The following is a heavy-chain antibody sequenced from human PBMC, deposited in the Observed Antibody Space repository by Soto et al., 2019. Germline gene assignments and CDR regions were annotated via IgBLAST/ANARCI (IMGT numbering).Heavy chain of an antibody. CDR3: AKGPAGGDTHRSADY. Sequence: GGSLRLSCAASGFTFSNYGMHWVRQAPGKGLEWVAVIRNDGSNEYYADSVKGRFTISRDNPKHALYLQMNSLRAEDTAVYYCAKGPAGGDTHRSADYWGQGALVTVSS. CDR2: IRNDGSNE. V-gene: IGHV3-30*18. CDR1: GFTFSNYG. J-gene: IGHJ4*02. D-gene: IGHD3-16*01.